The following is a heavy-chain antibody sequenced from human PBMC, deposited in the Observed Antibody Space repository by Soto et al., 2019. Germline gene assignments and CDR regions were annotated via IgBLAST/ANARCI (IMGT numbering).Heavy chain of an antibody. CDR3: AKSLDYNNCGPNDQ. CDR2: FSFYGRRDNT. V-gene: IGHV3-23*01. J-gene: IGHJ4*02. D-gene: IGHD1-1*01. Sequence: EVQLLESGGGLVQPGGSLRLSCVGSGFTFSSYDMTWVRQAPGKGLEWVSSFSFYGRRDNTYYGDSVKGRFTISRDNSRNTVYLQMDNLIFEDTAVYYCAKSLDYNNCGPNDQWGQGTLVTVSS. CDR1: GFTFSSYD.